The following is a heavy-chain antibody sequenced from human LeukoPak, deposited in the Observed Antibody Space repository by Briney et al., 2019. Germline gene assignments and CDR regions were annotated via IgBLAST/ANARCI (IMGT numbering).Heavy chain of an antibody. CDR2: IYSGGST. Sequence: SGGSLRLSGAASGFTVSSNYMSWVRQAPGKGLEWVSVIYSGGSTYYADSVKGRFTISTDNSRNTLYLQMNSLRAEDTAVYYCARDGYSSGYFDFWGQGTLVTVSS. J-gene: IGHJ4*02. D-gene: IGHD3-22*01. V-gene: IGHV3-53*01. CDR3: ARDGYSSGYFDF. CDR1: GFTVSSNY.